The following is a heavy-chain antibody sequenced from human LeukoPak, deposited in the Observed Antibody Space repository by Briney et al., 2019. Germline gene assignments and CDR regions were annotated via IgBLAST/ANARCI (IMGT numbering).Heavy chain of an antibody. CDR1: GGSISSYY. CDR3: ARESGGPLGYCSGGSCNWFDP. V-gene: IGHV4-59*01. Sequence: KSSETLSLTCTVSGGSISSYYWSWIRQPPGKGLEWIGYIYYSGSTNYNPSLKSRVTISVDTSKNQFSLKLSSVTAADTAVYYCARESGGPLGYCSGGSCNWFDPWGQGTLVTVSS. D-gene: IGHD2-15*01. J-gene: IGHJ5*02. CDR2: IYYSGST.